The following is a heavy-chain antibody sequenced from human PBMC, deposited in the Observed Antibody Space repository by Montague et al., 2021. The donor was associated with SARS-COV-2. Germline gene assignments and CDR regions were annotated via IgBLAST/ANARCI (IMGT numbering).Heavy chain of an antibody. Sequence: SETRSLTCTVSGGSISSSSYYWGWIRQPPGKGLESIGSIYYSGXTXYXXXXKXRVTISVDTSKNQFSLELSSVTAADTAVYYCARVGRQQLVRLSGMDVWGLGTTVTVSS. D-gene: IGHD6-13*01. CDR3: ARVGRQQLVRLSGMDV. J-gene: IGHJ6*02. CDR2: IYYSGXT. CDR1: GGSISSSSYY. V-gene: IGHV4-39*07.